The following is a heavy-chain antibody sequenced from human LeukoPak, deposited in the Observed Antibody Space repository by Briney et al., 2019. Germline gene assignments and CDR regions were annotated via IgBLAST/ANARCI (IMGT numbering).Heavy chain of an antibody. D-gene: IGHD3-10*01. CDR3: ARRARDGSGSYYTYNWFDP. CDR2: IIPIFGTA. V-gene: IGHV1-69*06. Sequence: GASVKVSCKASGGTFSSYAISWVRQAPGQGLEWMGGIIPIFGTANYAQKFQGRATITADKSTSTAYMELSSLRSEDTAVYYCARRARDGSGSYYTYNWFDPWGQGTLVTVSS. CDR1: GGTFSSYA. J-gene: IGHJ5*02.